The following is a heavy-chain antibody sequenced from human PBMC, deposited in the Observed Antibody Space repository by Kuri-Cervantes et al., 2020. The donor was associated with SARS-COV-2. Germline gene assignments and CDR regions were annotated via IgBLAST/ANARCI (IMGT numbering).Heavy chain of an antibody. CDR3: ARDGVGYFDY. J-gene: IGHJ4*02. Sequence: SETLSLTCAVYGGSFSGYYWSWIRQPPGKGLEWIGEINHSGSTNYNPSLKSRVTISVDKSKNQFSLKLSSVTAADTAVYYCARDGVGYFDYWGQGTLVTVSS. V-gene: IGHV4-34*01. D-gene: IGHD2-15*01. CDR1: GGSFSGYY. CDR2: INHSGST.